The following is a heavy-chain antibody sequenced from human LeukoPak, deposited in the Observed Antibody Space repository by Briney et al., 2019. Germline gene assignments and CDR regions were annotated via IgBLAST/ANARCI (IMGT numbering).Heavy chain of an antibody. CDR2: IYTSGST. Sequence: SETLSLTCTVSGGSISSGSYYWSWIRQPAGKGLEWIGRIYTSGSTNYNPSLKSRVTISVDTSKNQFSLKLSSVTAADTAVYYCARDVTPGDAFDIWGQGTMVTVSS. J-gene: IGHJ3*02. D-gene: IGHD2-21*02. CDR1: GGSISSGSYY. V-gene: IGHV4-61*02. CDR3: ARDVTPGDAFDI.